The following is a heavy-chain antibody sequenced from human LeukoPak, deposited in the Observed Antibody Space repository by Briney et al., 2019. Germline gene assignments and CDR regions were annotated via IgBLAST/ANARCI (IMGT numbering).Heavy chain of an antibody. CDR2: ISTYNGNT. CDR1: GYTFSNYG. D-gene: IGHD5-18*01. V-gene: IGHV1-18*01. Sequence: ASVKVSCKASGYTFSNYGIIWVRQAPGQGLEWMGWISTYNGNTNYIQKLQGRVTVTTDTSTSTIYMELRSLRSDDTAVYYCARVDTAMIIGGDYWGQGTLVTVSS. J-gene: IGHJ4*02. CDR3: ARVDTAMIIGGDY.